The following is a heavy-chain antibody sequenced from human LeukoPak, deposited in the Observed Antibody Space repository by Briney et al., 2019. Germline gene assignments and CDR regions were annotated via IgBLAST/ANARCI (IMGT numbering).Heavy chain of an antibody. D-gene: IGHD6-19*01. CDR2: IIPIFGTA. V-gene: IGHV1-69*06. CDR1: GYTFTSYY. CDR3: ASDIAVAGTGAFDI. Sequence: ASVKVSCKASGYTFTSYYMHWVRQAPGQGLEWMGGIIPIFGTANYAQKFQGRVTITADKSTSTAYMELSSLRSEDTAVYYCASDIAVAGTGAFDIWGQGTMVTVSS. J-gene: IGHJ3*02.